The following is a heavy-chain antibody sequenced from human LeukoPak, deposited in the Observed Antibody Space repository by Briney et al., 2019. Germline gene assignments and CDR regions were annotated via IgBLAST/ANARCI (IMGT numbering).Heavy chain of an antibody. J-gene: IGHJ4*02. CDR1: GGTFSSYA. V-gene: IGHV1-69*13. CDR3: AKDQKWESPHYFDK. CDR2: IIPIFGTA. D-gene: IGHD1-26*01. Sequence: GASVKVSCKASGGTFSSYAISWVRQAPGQGLEWMGGIIPIFGTANYAQKFQGRVTITADESTSTAYMELNSLRAEDTAVYYCAKDQKWESPHYFDKWGQGILVTVSS.